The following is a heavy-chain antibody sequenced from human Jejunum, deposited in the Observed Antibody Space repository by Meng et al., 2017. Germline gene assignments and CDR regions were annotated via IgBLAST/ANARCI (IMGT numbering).Heavy chain of an antibody. CDR1: GDSVARTGAA. J-gene: IGHJ4*02. V-gene: IGHV6-1*01. CDR2: KYYRYNWYN. CDR3: ARDYGTSRPFEY. Sequence: VHLQRSGADLVHPQQPLSSTCAIAGDSVARTGAALNLIRQSPSRGLEWLGRKYYRYNWYNDYAVSVKGRIAINPDTSKNQFFLQLNSVTPEDTAVYYCARDYGTSRPFEYWGQGILVTVSS. D-gene: IGHD1/OR15-1a*01.